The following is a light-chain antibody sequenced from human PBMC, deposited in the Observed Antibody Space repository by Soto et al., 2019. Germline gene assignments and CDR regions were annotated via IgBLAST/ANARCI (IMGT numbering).Light chain of an antibody. V-gene: IGKV1-39*01. CDR3: QQSYTSLQT. CDR1: QTVNNY. J-gene: IGKJ2*01. Sequence: DSQLTQSPSSLSASVGDTVTITCRAGQTVNNYLNWYQHKPGEVPKLLIYAASSLQSGVPSRFSATASGTDFTLTISNLHPEDFGTYYCQQSYTSLQTFGQGTKLEIK. CDR2: AAS.